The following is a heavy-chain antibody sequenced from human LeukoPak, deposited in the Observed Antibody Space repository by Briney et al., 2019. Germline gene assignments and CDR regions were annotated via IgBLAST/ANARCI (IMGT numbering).Heavy chain of an antibody. CDR1: GGTFSSYA. D-gene: IGHD4-17*01. V-gene: IGHV1-69*05. J-gene: IGHJ4*02. CDR3: AYTRGDYGDYVDDDY. CDR2: IIPIFGTA. Sequence: ASVKVSCKASGGTFSSYAISWLRQAPGQGLEWMGRIIPIFGTANYAQKFQGRVTITTDESTSTAYMELSSLRSEDTAVYNCAYTRGDYGDYVDDDYWGQGTLVTVSS.